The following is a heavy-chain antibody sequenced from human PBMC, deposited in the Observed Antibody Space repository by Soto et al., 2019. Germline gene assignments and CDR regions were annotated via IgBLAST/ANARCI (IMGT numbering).Heavy chain of an antibody. D-gene: IGHD3-22*01. J-gene: IGHJ4*02. CDR1: GGSISGRNW. CDR3: ARLIYDSRLNYFYFDF. Sequence: QVQLQESGPGLVKPSGTLSLTCVVSGGSISGRNWWSWVRQAPGKGLEWIGEVFHSGDTTYTPSLRSRVTISVHKSKNQFSLKFNSVTAADTAVYYCARLIYDSRLNYFYFDFWDQGALVTLSS. CDR2: VFHSGDT. V-gene: IGHV4-4*02.